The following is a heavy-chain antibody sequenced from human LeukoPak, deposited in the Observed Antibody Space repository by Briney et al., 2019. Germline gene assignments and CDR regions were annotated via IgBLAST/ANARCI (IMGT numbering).Heavy chain of an antibody. J-gene: IGHJ5*02. V-gene: IGHV4-34*01. CDR1: GGSFSGYY. CDR2: INHSGST. CDR3: ARVLDSSGYYYGFDP. Sequence: PSETLSLTCAVYGGSFSGYYWSWIRQPPGKGLEWIGEINHSGSTNYNPSLKSRVIISVDTSKNQFSLKLSSVTAADTAVYYCARVLDSSGYYYGFDPWGQGTLVTVSS. D-gene: IGHD3-22*01.